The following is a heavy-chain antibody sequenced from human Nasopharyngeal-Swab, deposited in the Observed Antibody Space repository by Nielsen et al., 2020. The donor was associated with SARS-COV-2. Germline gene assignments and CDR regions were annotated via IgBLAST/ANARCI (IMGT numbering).Heavy chain of an antibody. D-gene: IGHD1-1*01. V-gene: IGHV5-51*01. Sequence: GESLKISCKGSGYSFTSYWIGWVRQMPGKGLEWMGIIYPGDSDTRCSPSFQGQVTISADKSISTAYLQWSSLKASDTAMYYCARPLGTADPGFQHWGQGTLVTVSS. CDR3: ARPLGTADPGFQH. CDR1: GYSFTSYW. CDR2: IYPGDSDT. J-gene: IGHJ1*01.